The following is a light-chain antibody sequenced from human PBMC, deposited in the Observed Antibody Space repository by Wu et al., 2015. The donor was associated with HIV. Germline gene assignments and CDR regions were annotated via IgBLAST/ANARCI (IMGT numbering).Light chain of an antibody. CDR2: GAS. CDR1: QSVSSY. Sequence: EIVMTQSPATLSVSPGEGVTLSCRASQSVSSYLAWYQQTPGQAPRLLIYGASTRATGVPARFSGSGSGTEFTLTISNMQSEDFAVYYCQQYNNWLPTFGQGTKLEIK. CDR3: QQYNNWLPT. V-gene: IGKV3-15*01. J-gene: IGKJ1*01.